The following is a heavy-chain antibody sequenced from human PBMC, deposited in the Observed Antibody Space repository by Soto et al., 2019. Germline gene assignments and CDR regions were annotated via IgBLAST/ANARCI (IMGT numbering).Heavy chain of an antibody. D-gene: IGHD3-10*01. J-gene: IGHJ6*02. V-gene: IGHV1-2*04. CDR2: INPNSGGT. Sequence: ASVKVSCKASGYTFTGYYMHWVRQAPGQGLGWMGWINPNSGGTNYAQKFQGWVTMTRDTSISTAYMELSRLRSDDTAVYYCAREFRMVRGVIKYYYYYGMDVWGQGTRVTVSS. CDR1: GYTFTGYY. CDR3: AREFRMVRGVIKYYYYYGMDV.